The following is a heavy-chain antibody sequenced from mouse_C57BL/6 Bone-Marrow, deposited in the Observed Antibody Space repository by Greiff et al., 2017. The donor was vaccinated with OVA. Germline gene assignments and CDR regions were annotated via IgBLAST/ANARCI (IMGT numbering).Heavy chain of an antibody. D-gene: IGHD2-5*01. CDR2: LDPSDSYT. CDR3: ARRAYYSNFPHFDD. CDR1: GYTFTSYW. V-gene: IGHV1-59*01. Sequence: QVQLQQSGAELVRPGTSVKLSCKASGYTFTSYWMHWVKQRPGQGLEWIGVLDPSDSYTNYNQKFKGKATLTVDTSSSTAYMQLSSLTSEDSAVYDGARRAYYSNFPHFDDWGQGTTLTVSA. J-gene: IGHJ2*01.